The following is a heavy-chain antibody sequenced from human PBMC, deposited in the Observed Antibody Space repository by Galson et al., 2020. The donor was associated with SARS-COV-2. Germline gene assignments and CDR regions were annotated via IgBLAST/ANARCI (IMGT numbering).Heavy chain of an antibody. CDR2: ISYDGSNK. J-gene: IGHJ4*02. CDR1: GFTFSSYG. Sequence: GESLKISCAASGFTFSSYGMHWVRQAPGKGLEWVAVISYDGSNKYYADSVKGRFTISRDNSKNTLYLQMNSLRAEDTAVYYCAKDQWELTNRWGVDYWGQGTLVTVSS. CDR3: AKDQWELTNRWGVDY. D-gene: IGHD1-26*01. V-gene: IGHV3-30*18.